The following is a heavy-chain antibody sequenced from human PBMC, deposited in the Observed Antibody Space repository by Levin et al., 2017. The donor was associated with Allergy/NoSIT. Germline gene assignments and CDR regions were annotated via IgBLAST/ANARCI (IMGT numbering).Heavy chain of an antibody. CDR2: INHSGST. CDR3: ARSPYYGSGSYYNRRNWYFDL. V-gene: IGHV4-34*01. Sequence: SQTLSLTCAVYGGSFSGYYWSWIRQPPGKGLEWIGEINHSGSTNYNPSLKSRVTISVDTSKNQFSLKLSSVTAADTAVYYCARSPYYGSGSYYNRRNWYFDLWGRGTLVTVSS. D-gene: IGHD3-10*01. CDR1: GGSFSGYY. J-gene: IGHJ2*01.